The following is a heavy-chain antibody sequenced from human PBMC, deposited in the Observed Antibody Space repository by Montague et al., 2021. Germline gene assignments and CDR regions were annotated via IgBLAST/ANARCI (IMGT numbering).Heavy chain of an antibody. V-gene: IGHV1-18*01. CDR2: INSFNGNT. J-gene: IGHJ5*02. CDR1: GYPFITYG. D-gene: IGHD1-26*01. CDR3: ARDLNWDGSRSTGVLYGVAWLDP. Sequence: SVKVSCKASGYPFITYGVTWVRLASGRGLEWVGWINSFNGNTVYAQKFEGRVTMTTETSTTTAYMELRSLRSDDTAMYYCARDLNWDGSRSTGVLYGVAWLDPWGQGTLVTVSS.